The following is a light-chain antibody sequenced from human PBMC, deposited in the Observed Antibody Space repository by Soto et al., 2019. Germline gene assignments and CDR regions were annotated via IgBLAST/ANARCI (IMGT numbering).Light chain of an antibody. V-gene: IGKV1-39*01. CDR3: QQSYSTPPLT. J-gene: IGKJ4*01. CDR1: QTISMY. Sequence: DIQMTQSPSSLSAFVGDRVTLTCRASQTISMYLNWYQQKPGKAPIILISAASSLQTGVPSRFNGSGSGTDFTLTISSLQPEDCATYYCQQSYSTPPLTFGGGTKVDIK. CDR2: AAS.